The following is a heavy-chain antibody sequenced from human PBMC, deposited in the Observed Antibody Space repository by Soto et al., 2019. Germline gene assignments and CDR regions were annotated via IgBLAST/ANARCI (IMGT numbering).Heavy chain of an antibody. Sequence: EVQLVESGGGLVQPGGSLRLSCAASGFTFSSHWMSWVRQAPGKGLEWVANIKQDGSEKYYVDSVKGRFTISRDNAKNSLYLQMNSLRAEDTAVYYCARDSPLYYYDSSGYYARLDYWGQGTLVTVSS. CDR1: GFTFSSHW. CDR2: IKQDGSEK. D-gene: IGHD3-22*01. V-gene: IGHV3-7*04. J-gene: IGHJ4*02. CDR3: ARDSPLYYYDSSGYYARLDY.